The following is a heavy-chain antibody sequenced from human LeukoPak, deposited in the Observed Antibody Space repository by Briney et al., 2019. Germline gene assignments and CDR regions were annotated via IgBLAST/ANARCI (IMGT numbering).Heavy chain of an antibody. CDR3: AREMVVIAQFDY. CDR1: GFTFSSYA. CDR2: ISYDGSNK. D-gene: IGHD2-21*01. J-gene: IGHJ4*02. V-gene: IGHV3-30-3*01. Sequence: GGSLRLSRAASGFTFSSYAMHWVRQAPGKGLEWVAVISYDGSNKYYADSVKGRFTISRDNSKNTLYLQMNSLRAEDTAVYYCAREMVVIAQFDYWGQGTLVTVSS.